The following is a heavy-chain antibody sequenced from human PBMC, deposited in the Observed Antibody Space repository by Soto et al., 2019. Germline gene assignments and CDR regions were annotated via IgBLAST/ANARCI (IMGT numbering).Heavy chain of an antibody. D-gene: IGHD3-10*01. Sequence: EVQLVESGGGLVQPGGSLRLSCAASGFTFSDHYMDWVRQAPGKGLEWVGRSKNKADSYTTEYAASVKGRFTMSRDGSKNSLFLQLSSLKTEATAVYYCTVWSSGNDFGAAWGQGILITVSS. J-gene: IGHJ4*02. CDR2: SKNKADSYTT. CDR1: GFTFSDHY. CDR3: TVWSSGNDFGAA. V-gene: IGHV3-72*01.